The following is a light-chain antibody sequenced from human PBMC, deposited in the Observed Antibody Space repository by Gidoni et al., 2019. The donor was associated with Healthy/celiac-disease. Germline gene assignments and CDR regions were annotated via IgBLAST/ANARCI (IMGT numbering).Light chain of an antibody. J-gene: IGKJ4*01. CDR2: DAS. CDR3: QQRSNWPALT. CDR1: QSVSSY. V-gene: IGKV3-11*01. Sequence: ELVFTQSPATLSLSPGERATLSCRASQSVSSYLAWSQQKPGQAPRLLIYDASNRATGIPARFSGSGSGTDFTLTISSLEPEDFAVYYCQQRSNWPALTFGGGTKVEIK.